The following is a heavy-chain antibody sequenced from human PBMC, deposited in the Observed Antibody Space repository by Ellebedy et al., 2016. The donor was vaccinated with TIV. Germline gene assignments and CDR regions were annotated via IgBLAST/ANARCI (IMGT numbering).Heavy chain of an antibody. CDR3: ARDLELSGMDV. J-gene: IGHJ6*02. CDR2: INWNGDST. V-gene: IGHV3-20*04. CDR1: GFTFSSYW. Sequence: GESLKISXAASGFTFSSYWMSWVRQAPGKGLEWVSGINWNGDSTGYADSVKGRFTISRDNAKNSLYLQMNSLRAEDTAVYYCARDLELSGMDVWGQGTTVTVSS. D-gene: IGHD1-26*01.